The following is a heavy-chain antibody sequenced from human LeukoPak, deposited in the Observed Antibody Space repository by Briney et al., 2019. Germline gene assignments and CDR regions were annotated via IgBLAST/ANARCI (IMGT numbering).Heavy chain of an antibody. CDR3: ARGGYYYLDV. CDR1: GGPINSHY. J-gene: IGHJ6*03. CDR2: IFYSGTT. Sequence: SETLSLTCAVSGGPINSHYWSWIRQPPGKGLEWIGYIFYSGTTKYNPSLKSQVAISLDTPKSQFSLKLHSVTAADTAVYYCARGGYYYLDVWGGGTTVTVSS. V-gene: IGHV4-59*11.